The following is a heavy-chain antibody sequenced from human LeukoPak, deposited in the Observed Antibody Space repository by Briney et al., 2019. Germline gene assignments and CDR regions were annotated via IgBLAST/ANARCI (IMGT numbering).Heavy chain of an antibody. J-gene: IGHJ2*01. V-gene: IGHV3-74*01. CDR2: INSDGSST. CDR1: GFAFSSYS. CDR3: AREGVGWYFDL. D-gene: IGHD3-10*01. Sequence: GGSLRLSCAASGFAFSSYSMNWVRQAPGKGLVWVSRINSDGSSTSYADSVKGRFTISRDNAKNTLYLQMNSLRAEDTAVYYCAREGVGWYFDLWGRGTLVTVSS.